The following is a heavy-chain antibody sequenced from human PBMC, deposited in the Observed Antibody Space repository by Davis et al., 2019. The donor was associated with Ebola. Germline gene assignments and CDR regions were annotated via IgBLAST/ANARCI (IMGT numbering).Heavy chain of an antibody. CDR2: IWSDGSNR. Sequence: GESLKISCAASGFTFNNYGMHWVRQAPGKGLQWVAVIWSDGSNRYYADSVKGRFTISRDNSKNTVYLQMSSLRAEDTALYYCVRDSYGMDVWGQGTTVTVSS. CDR3: VRDSYGMDV. V-gene: IGHV3-30*19. CDR1: GFTFNNYG. J-gene: IGHJ6*02.